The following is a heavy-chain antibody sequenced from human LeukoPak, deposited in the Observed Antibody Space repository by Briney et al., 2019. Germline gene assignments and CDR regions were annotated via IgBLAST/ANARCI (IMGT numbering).Heavy chain of an antibody. J-gene: IGHJ4*02. Sequence: GASVKVSCKASGGTFSSYAISWVRQAPGQGLEWMGGIIPIFGTANYAQKFQGRVTITTDESTSTAYMELSSLRSEDTAVYYCARVDVDTAHYFDYWGQGTLVTVSS. CDR3: ARVDVDTAHYFDY. CDR2: IIPIFGTA. D-gene: IGHD5-18*01. CDR1: GGTFSSYA. V-gene: IGHV1-69*05.